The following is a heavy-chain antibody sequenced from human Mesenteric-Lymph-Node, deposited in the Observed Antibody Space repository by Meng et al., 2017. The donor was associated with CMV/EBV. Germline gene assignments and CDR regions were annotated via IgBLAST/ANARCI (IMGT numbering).Heavy chain of an antibody. J-gene: IGHJ6*02. CDR3: AGLSCEDCYYRHDHGLDV. D-gene: IGHD3-22*01. CDR1: GDSINSKA. V-gene: IGHV1-69*04. CDR2: IIPGLGTA. Sequence: SVQVSCKASGDSINSKALTWLRLAPGQGLEWLGNIIPGLGTATYAQKFQDRVTISADTSSNTVYVEVSSLRSDDTAVYYCAGLSCEDCYYRHDHGLDVWGQGTTVTVSS.